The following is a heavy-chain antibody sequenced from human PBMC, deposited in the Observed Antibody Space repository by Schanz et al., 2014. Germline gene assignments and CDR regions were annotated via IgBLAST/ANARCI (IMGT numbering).Heavy chain of an antibody. Sequence: DVQLLESGGGLIQPGGSLRLSCAASGFTFSSYAMSWVRQAPGKGLEWVSAISGSGGSTYYADSVKGRFTISRDNSKSTLYLQMNSLRAEDTAVYYCARVRYSSGWRGDYFDEWGQGTLVTVSS. D-gene: IGHD6-25*01. CDR1: GFTFSSYA. J-gene: IGHJ4*02. CDR2: ISGSGGST. V-gene: IGHV3-23*01. CDR3: ARVRYSSGWRGDYFDE.